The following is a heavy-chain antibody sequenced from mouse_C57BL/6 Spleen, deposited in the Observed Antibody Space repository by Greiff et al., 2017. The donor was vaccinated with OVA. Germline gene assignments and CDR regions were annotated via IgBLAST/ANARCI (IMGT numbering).Heavy chain of an antibody. V-gene: IGHV1-18*01. J-gene: IGHJ3*01. CDR2: INPNNGGT. Sequence: EVQLQQSGPELVKPGASVKIPCKASGYTFTDYSMDWVKQSPGKSLEWIGDINPNNGGTNYNQKLKGKATLTVYKNSSTAYMERRSLTSEDTSVYYCARDGGNSWFAYWGQGTLVTVSA. CDR1: GYTFTDYS. CDR3: ARDGGNSWFAY. D-gene: IGHD1-1*02.